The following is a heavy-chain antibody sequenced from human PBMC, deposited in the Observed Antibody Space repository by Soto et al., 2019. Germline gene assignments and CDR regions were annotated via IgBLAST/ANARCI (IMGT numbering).Heavy chain of an antibody. D-gene: IGHD1-26*01. CDR3: AGAFLTYSGSYSIAFDI. J-gene: IGHJ3*02. CDR2: IYSSGNT. Sequence: PSETLSLTCSVSGGSVSRGDYYWSWIRQPPGKGLEYIGYIYSSGNTNYNPSLKSRVTISIDTSQNQFSLKLSSVTAADTAVYYCAGAFLTYSGSYSIAFDIWGQGSMVTGSS. CDR1: GGSVSRGDYY. V-gene: IGHV4-61*08.